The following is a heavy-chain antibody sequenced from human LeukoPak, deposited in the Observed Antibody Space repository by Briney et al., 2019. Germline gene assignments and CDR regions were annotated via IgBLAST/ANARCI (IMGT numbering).Heavy chain of an antibody. Sequence: ASVKVSCKASGYTFTSYGISWVRQAPGQGLEWMGWISAYNGNTNYAQKLQGRVTMTTDTSTSTAYMELRSLRSDDTAVYYCARDIRAYYYDSSGYYWLDYWGQGTLVTVSS. CDR1: GYTFTSYG. D-gene: IGHD3-22*01. CDR2: ISAYNGNT. J-gene: IGHJ4*02. V-gene: IGHV1-18*01. CDR3: ARDIRAYYYDSSGYYWLDY.